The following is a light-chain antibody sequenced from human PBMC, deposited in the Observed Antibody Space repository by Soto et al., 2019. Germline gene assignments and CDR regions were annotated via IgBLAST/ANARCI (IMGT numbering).Light chain of an antibody. CDR3: QKHDSWPRT. V-gene: IGKV3-11*01. CDR1: QSISIC. Sequence: EIVLTQSPATLSLSPGERATLSCRASQSISICLAWYQQKPGQAPRLLISDASNRATGIPARFSVSGYGTEYTLSVSSHVPEDFAVYCGQKHDSWPRTFGRGTKLEIK. CDR2: DAS. J-gene: IGKJ2*01.